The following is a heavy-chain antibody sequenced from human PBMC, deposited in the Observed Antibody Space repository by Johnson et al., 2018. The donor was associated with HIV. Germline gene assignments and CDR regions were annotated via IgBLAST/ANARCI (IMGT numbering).Heavy chain of an antibody. Sequence: VQLVESGGGVVQPGKSLRLFCAASGFTFSSYAMHWVRQAPGKGLEYVSAISSNGGSTYYANSVKGIFTISRDNSKNTLYLQMGSLRTEDMAVYYCAKEQWFGELFSAFDIWGQGTMVTVSS. CDR3: AKEQWFGELFSAFDI. V-gene: IGHV3-64*01. CDR1: GFTFSSYA. CDR2: ISSNGGST. D-gene: IGHD3-10*01. J-gene: IGHJ3*02.